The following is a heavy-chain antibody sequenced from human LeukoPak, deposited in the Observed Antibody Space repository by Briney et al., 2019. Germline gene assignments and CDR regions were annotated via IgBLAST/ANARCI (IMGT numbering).Heavy chain of an antibody. CDR3: ARARGRISAYHFDY. Sequence: SETLSLTCTVSGGSISSSSYYWGWIRQPPGKGLEWIGSIYYSGSTYYNPSLKSRVTISVDTSKNQFSLKLSSVTAADTAVYYCARARGRISAYHFDYWGQGTLVTVSS. V-gene: IGHV4-39*07. D-gene: IGHD3-16*01. CDR2: IYYSGST. J-gene: IGHJ4*02. CDR1: GGSISSSSYY.